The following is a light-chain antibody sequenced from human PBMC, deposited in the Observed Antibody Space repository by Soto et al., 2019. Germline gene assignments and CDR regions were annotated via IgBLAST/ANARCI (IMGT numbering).Light chain of an antibody. CDR2: GAS. Sequence: EIVLTHSPGTLSLSPGERATLSCRASQSVTNNYLAWYQQKPGQAPRLVIYGASTRATGIPDRFSASGSGTDFTLTISRLEPEDFAVYYCQQYTESPLTFGQGTKVDI. V-gene: IGKV3-20*01. CDR1: QSVTNNY. CDR3: QQYTESPLT. J-gene: IGKJ1*01.